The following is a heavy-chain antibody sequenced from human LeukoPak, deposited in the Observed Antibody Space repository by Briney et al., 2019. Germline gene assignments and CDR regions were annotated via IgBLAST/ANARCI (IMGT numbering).Heavy chain of an antibody. V-gene: IGHV4-59*01. CDR2: IYYSGST. CDR3: ARYVWGSYPTFEDY. J-gene: IGHJ4*02. D-gene: IGHD3-16*02. CDR1: GGSISSYY. Sequence: SETLSLTCTVSGGSISSYYWSWIRQPPGKGLKWIGYIYYSGSTNYNPSLKSRATISVDTSKDQFSLKLSSVTAADTAVYYCARYVWGSYPTFEDYWGQGTLVTVSS.